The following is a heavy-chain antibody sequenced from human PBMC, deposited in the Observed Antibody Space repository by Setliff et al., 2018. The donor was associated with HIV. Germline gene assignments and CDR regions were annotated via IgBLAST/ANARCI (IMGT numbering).Heavy chain of an antibody. CDR1: GFTFSTYD. CDR3: AKDPQVHGQYDSGFYLKH. V-gene: IGHV3-23*03. CDR2: INGGGNYI. J-gene: IGHJ1*01. Sequence: GGSLRLSCAASGFTFSTYDMTWVRQAPGRGLEWVSLINGGGNYIQYADSVKGRFIISRDNSKNMLYLQMKSLRAEDTAVYYCAKDPQVHGQYDSGFYLKHWGKGTLVTVSS. D-gene: IGHD3-22*01.